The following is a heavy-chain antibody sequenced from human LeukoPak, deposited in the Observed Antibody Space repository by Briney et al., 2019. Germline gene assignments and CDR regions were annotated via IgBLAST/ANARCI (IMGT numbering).Heavy chain of an antibody. CDR3: ARVAPRESGYSYQGFDY. D-gene: IGHD5-18*01. V-gene: IGHV1-2*02. CDR2: INPNSGGT. J-gene: IGHJ4*02. Sequence: ASVKVSCKASGYTFTGYYMHWVRQAPGQGLEWMGWINPNSGGTNYAQKFQGRVTMTRDTSISTAYMELSRLRSDDTAVYRCARVAPRESGYSYQGFDYWGQGTLVTVSS. CDR1: GYTFTGYY.